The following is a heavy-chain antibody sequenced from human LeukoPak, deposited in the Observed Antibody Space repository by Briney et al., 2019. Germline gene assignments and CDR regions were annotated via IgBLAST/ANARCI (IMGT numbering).Heavy chain of an antibody. V-gene: IGHV4-39*01. CDR3: VRRGYSSSWPTFDY. Sequence: SETLSLTCTVAGGSISSRSYYWRWIRQPPGKGMEWIGSIYYSGSTYYNPSLKSRVTISVDTSKNQFSLRLRSATAAAPAVYYCVRRGYSSSWPTFDYWGQGTLVSVSS. J-gene: IGHJ4*02. CDR1: GGSISSRSYY. CDR2: IYYSGST. D-gene: IGHD6-13*01.